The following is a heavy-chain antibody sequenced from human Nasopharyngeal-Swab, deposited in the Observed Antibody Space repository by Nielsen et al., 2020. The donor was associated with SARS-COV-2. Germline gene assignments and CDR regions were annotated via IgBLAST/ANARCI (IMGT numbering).Heavy chain of an antibody. CDR1: GYTLSNYA. CDR2: INAGNSNT. J-gene: IGHJ4*02. V-gene: IGHV1-3*01. Sequence: ASVKVSCKASGYTLSNYAMYWVRQAPGQRPEFMGWINAGNSNTKYSQKFQGRVTITRDTSASTVYMDLSSLRSEDTAVYYCARGSDSSGYYAADYWGQGTLVTVSS. CDR3: ARGSDSSGYYAADY. D-gene: IGHD3-22*01.